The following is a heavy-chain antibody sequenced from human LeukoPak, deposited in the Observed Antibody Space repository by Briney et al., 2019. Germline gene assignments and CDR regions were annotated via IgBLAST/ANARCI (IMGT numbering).Heavy chain of an antibody. D-gene: IGHD3-3*01. Sequence: SQTLSLTCAISGDIVSSNSVTWNWIRQSPSRGLEWLGRTYYRSTWYNDYAVSVRSRITVNPDTSKNQFSLHLNSVTAADTAVYYCASSPIRFLEWLYGYYYYGMDVWGQGTTVTVSS. CDR3: ASSPIRFLEWLYGYYYYGMDV. J-gene: IGHJ6*02. CDR1: GDIVSSNSVT. V-gene: IGHV6-1*01. CDR2: TYYRSTWYN.